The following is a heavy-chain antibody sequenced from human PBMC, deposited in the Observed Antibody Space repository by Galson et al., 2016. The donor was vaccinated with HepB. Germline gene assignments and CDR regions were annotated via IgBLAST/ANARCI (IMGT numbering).Heavy chain of an antibody. D-gene: IGHD3-22*01. CDR2: IAYDGSRT. CDR3: ARWTGADNSGSYDY. J-gene: IGHJ4*02. V-gene: IGHV3-33*01. Sequence: SLRLSCAASGVTFSGHGMHWVRQPPGKGLEWEALIAYDGSRTYYAESVKGRFTISRDNSRNTVFLQMNSLRGDDTAVYYCARWTGADNSGSYDYWGQGTLVTVSS. CDR1: GVTFSGHG.